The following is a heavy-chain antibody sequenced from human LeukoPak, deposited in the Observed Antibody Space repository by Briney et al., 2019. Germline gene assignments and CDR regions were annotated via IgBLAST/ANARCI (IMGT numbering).Heavy chain of an antibody. CDR2: IYYSGST. CDR3: ARYYDSSGPSRNDAFDI. D-gene: IGHD3-22*01. CDR1: GGSINSYH. V-gene: IGHV4-59*05. Sequence: SETLSLTCTVSGGSINSYHWSWIRQPPGKGLEWIGSIYYSGSTYYNPSLKSRVTISVDTSKNQLSLKLSSVTAADTAVYYCARYYDSSGPSRNDAFDIWGQGTMVTVSS. J-gene: IGHJ3*02.